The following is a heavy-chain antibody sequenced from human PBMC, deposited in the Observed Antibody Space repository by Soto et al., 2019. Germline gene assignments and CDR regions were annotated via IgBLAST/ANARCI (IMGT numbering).Heavy chain of an antibody. CDR2: MNPNSGNA. CDR3: ATERETRGCDP. J-gene: IGHJ5*02. D-gene: IGHD1-26*01. V-gene: IGHV1-8*01. CDR1: GYTFTSYD. Sequence: QVQLVQSGAEVKKPGASVKVSCKASGYTFTSYDINWVRQATGQGLEWMGWMNPNSGNAGHAQRFQGRVTMTRNTSITTAYLALSSLRSEDTAVYYCATERETRGCDPGGQGTLVTVSS.